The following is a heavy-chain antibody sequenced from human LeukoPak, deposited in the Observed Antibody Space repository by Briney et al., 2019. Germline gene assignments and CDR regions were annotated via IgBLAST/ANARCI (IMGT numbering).Heavy chain of an antibody. J-gene: IGHJ4*02. CDR3: ARELFDFDY. V-gene: IGHV3-23*01. Sequence: SGGSLRLSCAPSGFTFDNFAMTWVGQAPGKGLEWVSEITGSGGSTYYADSVKGRFTISRDNSKNTLYLQMDSLRAEDTAIYYCARELFDFDYWGQGTLVTVSS. CDR2: ITGSGGST. CDR1: GFTFDNFA. D-gene: IGHD3-10*01.